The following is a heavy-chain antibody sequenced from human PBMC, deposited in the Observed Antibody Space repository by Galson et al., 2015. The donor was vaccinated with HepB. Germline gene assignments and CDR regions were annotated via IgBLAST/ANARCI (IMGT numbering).Heavy chain of an antibody. CDR3: ARVDSSRWYAFFDY. J-gene: IGHJ4*02. CDR1: GGSISSYY. D-gene: IGHD6-13*01. V-gene: IGHV4-59*08. CDR2: IYSSGST. Sequence: LSLTCTVSGGSISSYYWSWIRQSPGKGLEWIGYIYSSGSTKYDPSLKSRVTISVDTSKNQFSLKLTSVTAADTAVYYCARVDSSRWYAFFDYWGQGTLVTVSS.